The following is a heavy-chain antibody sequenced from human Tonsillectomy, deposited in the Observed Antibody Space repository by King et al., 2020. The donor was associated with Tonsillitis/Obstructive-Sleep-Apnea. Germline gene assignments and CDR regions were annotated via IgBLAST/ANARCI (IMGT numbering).Heavy chain of an antibody. CDR3: ARDRGLQFDY. CDR2: TDYRFKWYN. V-gene: IGHV6-1*01. D-gene: IGHD5-24*01. Sequence: VQLQQSGPGLVKPSQTLSLTCAISGDSVSSNSAAWNWIRQAPSRGLEWLGRTDYRFKWYNDYSGSVKSRITNNPDTTKNQFSLQLDSVDPEDTAVYYCARDRGLQFDYWGQGTLVTVSS. J-gene: IGHJ4*02. CDR1: GDSVSSNSAA.